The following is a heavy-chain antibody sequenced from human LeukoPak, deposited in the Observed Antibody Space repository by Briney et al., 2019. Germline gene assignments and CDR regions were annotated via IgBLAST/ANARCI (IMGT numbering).Heavy chain of an antibody. CDR3: ARSDYDYVWGSYRYTGYFDY. J-gene: IGHJ4*02. CDR1: GFTFSSYW. V-gene: IGHV3-7*01. CDR2: IKQDGSEK. D-gene: IGHD3-16*02. Sequence: PGGSLRLSCAASGFTFSSYWMSWVRQAPGKGLEWVANIKQDGSEKHYVDSVKGRFTISRDNAKNSLYLQMNSLRAEDTAVYYCARSDYDYVWGSYRYTGYFDYWGQGTLVTVSS.